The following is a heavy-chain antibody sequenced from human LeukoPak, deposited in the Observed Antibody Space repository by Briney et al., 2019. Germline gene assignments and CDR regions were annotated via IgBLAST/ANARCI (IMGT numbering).Heavy chain of an antibody. D-gene: IGHD3-16*01. CDR1: GFTFSSYS. V-gene: IGHV3-21*01. CDR2: ISSSSSYI. J-gene: IGHJ4*02. Sequence: GGSLRLSCAASGFTFSSYSMNWVRQAPGKGLKWVSSISSSSSYIYYADSVKGRFTISRDNAKNSLYLQMNSLRAEDTAVYYCARDWGDVVPYYFDYWGQGTLVTVSS. CDR3: ARDWGDVVPYYFDY.